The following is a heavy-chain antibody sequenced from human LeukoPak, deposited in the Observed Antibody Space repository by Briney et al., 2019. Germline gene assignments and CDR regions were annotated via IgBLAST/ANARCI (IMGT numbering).Heavy chain of an antibody. J-gene: IGHJ4*02. CDR2: ISGSGGST. D-gene: IGHD1-7*01. CDR1: GITFSNYG. CDR3: ARKFRDNWNYGY. V-gene: IGHV3-23*01. Sequence: GGSLRLSCAASGITFSNYGMHWVRQAPGKGLEWVSGISGSGGSTYYADSVKGRFTISRDNSKNTLYLQMNSLRAEDTAVYYCARKFRDNWNYGYWGQGTLVTVSS.